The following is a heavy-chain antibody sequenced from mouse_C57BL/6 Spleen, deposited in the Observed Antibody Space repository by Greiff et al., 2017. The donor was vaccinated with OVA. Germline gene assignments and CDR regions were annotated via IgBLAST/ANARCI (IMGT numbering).Heavy chain of an antibody. D-gene: IGHD1-1*01. CDR1: GYAFSSSW. J-gene: IGHJ3*01. CDR2: IYPGDGDT. V-gene: IGHV1-82*01. Sequence: QVQLQQSGPELVKPGASVKISCKASGYAFSSSWMNWVKQRPGKGLEWIGRIYPGDGDTNYNGKFKGKATLTADKSSSTAYMQLSSLTSEDSAVYFCARSVVATKAYWGQGTLVTVSA. CDR3: ARSVVATKAY.